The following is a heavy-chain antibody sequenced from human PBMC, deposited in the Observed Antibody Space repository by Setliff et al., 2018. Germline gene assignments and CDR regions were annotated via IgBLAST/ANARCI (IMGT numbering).Heavy chain of an antibody. D-gene: IGHD2-2*01. Sequence: SVKVSCKASGGTFSSYAISWVRQAPGQGLEWMGGIIPIFGTANYAQKFQGRVTITTDESTSTAYMELSSLRSEDTAVYYCARDQDGRGPAADYWGQGTLVTSPQ. CDR3: ARDQDGRGPAADY. V-gene: IGHV1-69*05. CDR1: GGTFSSYA. J-gene: IGHJ4*02. CDR2: IIPIFGTA.